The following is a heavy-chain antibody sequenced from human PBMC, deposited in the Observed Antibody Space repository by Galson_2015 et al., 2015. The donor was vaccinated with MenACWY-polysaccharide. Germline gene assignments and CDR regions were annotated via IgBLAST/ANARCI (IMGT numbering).Heavy chain of an antibody. CDR1: GFTSTSNW. CDR2: INSDGSIT. V-gene: IGHV3-74*01. D-gene: IGHD3-10*01. J-gene: IGHJ3*02. CDR3: VRDRELYI. Sequence: SLRLSCAASGFTSTSNWMHWVRQAPGKGLVWVSRINSDGSITSYADSVKGRFTISRDNAKKMLYLQMNSLRDEDTAVYYCVRDRELYIWGQGTMVTVSS.